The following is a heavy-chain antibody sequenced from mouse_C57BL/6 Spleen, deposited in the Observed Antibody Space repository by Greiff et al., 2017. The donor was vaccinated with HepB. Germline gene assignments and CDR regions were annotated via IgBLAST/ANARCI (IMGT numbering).Heavy chain of an antibody. V-gene: IGHV1-58*01. D-gene: IGHD1-1*01. Sequence: VQLQQSGAELVRPGSSVKMSCKTSGYTFTSYGINWVKQRPGQGLEWIGYIYIGNGYTEYNEKFKGKATLTSDTSSSTAYMQLSSLTSEDSAIYFCAISDYSYGSSYPAWFAYWGQGTLVTVSA. J-gene: IGHJ3*01. CDR2: IYIGNGYT. CDR3: AISDYSYGSSYPAWFAY. CDR1: GYTFTSYG.